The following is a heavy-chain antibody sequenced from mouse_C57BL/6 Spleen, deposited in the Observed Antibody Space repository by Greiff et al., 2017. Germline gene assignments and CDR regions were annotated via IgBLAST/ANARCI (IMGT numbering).Heavy chain of an antibody. Sequence: DVKLVESGGGLVKPGGSLKLSCAASGFTFSSYAMSWVRQTPEKRLEWVATISDGGSYTYYPDNVKGRFTISRDNAKNNLYLQMSHLKSEDTAMYYCARVTTVGYFDYWGKGTTLTVSS. D-gene: IGHD1-1*01. V-gene: IGHV5-4*03. J-gene: IGHJ2*01. CDR1: GFTFSSYA. CDR3: ARVTTVGYFDY. CDR2: ISDGGSYT.